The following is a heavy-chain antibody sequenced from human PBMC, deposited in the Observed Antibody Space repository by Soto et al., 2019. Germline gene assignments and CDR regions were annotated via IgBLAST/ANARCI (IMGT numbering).Heavy chain of an antibody. Sequence: VQLVQSGAEVKKPGSSVKVSCTASGGTFSSYAISWVRQAPGQGLEWMGVIIPIFGTANYAQKFQGRVTITADESTSTAYMELSSLIAEDTAVYYCARGGRAAAGIRNYDCCMDVWGQGSTVTVAS. CDR3: ARGGRAAAGIRNYDCCMDV. D-gene: IGHD6-13*01. CDR2: IIPIFGTA. V-gene: IGHV1-69*01. CDR1: GGTFSSYA. J-gene: IGHJ6*02.